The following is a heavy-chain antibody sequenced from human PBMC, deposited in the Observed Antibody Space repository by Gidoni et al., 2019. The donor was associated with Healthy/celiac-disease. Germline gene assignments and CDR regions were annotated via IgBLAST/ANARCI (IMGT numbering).Heavy chain of an antibody. CDR1: GGTFSSYA. V-gene: IGHV1-69*09. J-gene: IGHJ4*02. CDR3: ARDHPIAAAVVFDY. Sequence: QVQLVQSGAEVKKPGSSVKVSCKASGGTFSSYAISWVRQAPGQGLEWMGRIIPILGIANYAQKFQGRVTITADKSTSTAYMELSSLRSEDTAVYYCARDHPIAAAVVFDYWGQGTLVTVSS. CDR2: IIPILGIA. D-gene: IGHD6-13*01.